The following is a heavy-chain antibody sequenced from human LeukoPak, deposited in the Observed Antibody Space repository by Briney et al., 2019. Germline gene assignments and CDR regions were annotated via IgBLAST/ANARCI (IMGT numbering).Heavy chain of an antibody. CDR1: GFTFSSYG. D-gene: IGHD6-19*01. CDR2: ISYDGSNK. CDR3: AKDWGSSGWYNWFDS. Sequence: GGSLRLSCAASGFTFSSYGMHWVRQAPGKGLEWVAVISYDGSNKYYADSVKGRFTISRDNSKNTLYLQMNSLRAEDTAVYYCAKDWGSSGWYNWFDSWGQGTQVTVSS. J-gene: IGHJ5*01. V-gene: IGHV3-30*18.